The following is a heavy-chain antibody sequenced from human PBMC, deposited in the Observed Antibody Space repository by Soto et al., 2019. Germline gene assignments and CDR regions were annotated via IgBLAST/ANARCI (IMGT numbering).Heavy chain of an antibody. CDR1: GDSISPHY. J-gene: IGHJ4*02. V-gene: IGHV4-59*11. D-gene: IGHD1-7*01. Sequence: PSETLSLTCTVSGDSISPHYWTWVRRPPGQGLEWVGYVYYTGTTMYNPSLKSRLTISVDRSKNQFSLYLQMNSLRPDDTAMYYCARDGVSSTEYTWNYGTYFGYWGQGTLVTVSS. CDR2: VYYTGTT. CDR3: ARDGVSSTEYTWNYGTYFGY.